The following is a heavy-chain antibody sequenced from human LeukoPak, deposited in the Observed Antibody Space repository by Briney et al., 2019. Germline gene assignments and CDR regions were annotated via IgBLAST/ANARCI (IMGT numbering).Heavy chain of an antibody. Sequence: PGRSLRLSCAASGFPFSDHGMQSVRQAPGQGLEWVALTSTDGSHKDYANAVKGRFTLSRDNSKNTLYLQMNSLRVEDTAVYYCAKDGTSSWFGEATWGQGTLVTVSS. CDR3: AKDGTSSWFGEAT. D-gene: IGHD6-13*01. CDR1: GFPFSDHG. V-gene: IGHV3-30*18. CDR2: TSTDGSHK. J-gene: IGHJ5*02.